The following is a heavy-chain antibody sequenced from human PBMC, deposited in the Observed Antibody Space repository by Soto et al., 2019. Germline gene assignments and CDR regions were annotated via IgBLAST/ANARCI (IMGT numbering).Heavy chain of an antibody. CDR3: ARDRSSGYLKVGYFDY. CDR2: IYYSGST. CDR1: GGSISSGGYY. D-gene: IGHD3-22*01. Sequence: QVQLQESGPGLVKPSQTLSLTCTVSGGSISSGGYYWSWIRQHPGKGLEWIGYIYYSGSTYYNPSLKRRVTISVDTSKNQFSLKLSSVTAADTAVYYCARDRSSGYLKVGYFDYWGQGTLVTVSS. J-gene: IGHJ4*02. V-gene: IGHV4-31*03.